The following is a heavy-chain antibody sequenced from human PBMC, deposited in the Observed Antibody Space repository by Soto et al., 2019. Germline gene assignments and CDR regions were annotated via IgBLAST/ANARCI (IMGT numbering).Heavy chain of an antibody. V-gene: IGHV4-4*07. CDR3: ARGGRDGFDI. Sequence: QVQLQESGPGLVKPSETLSLTCTVSGGSISTYYWNWIRQSAGKGLEWIGRVYISGSTNYHPSLKSPVAMSVDTSNNQFSLKVTSVTAADTAVYYCARGGRDGFDIWGQGTMVTVSS. J-gene: IGHJ3*02. CDR2: VYISGST. CDR1: GGSISTYY.